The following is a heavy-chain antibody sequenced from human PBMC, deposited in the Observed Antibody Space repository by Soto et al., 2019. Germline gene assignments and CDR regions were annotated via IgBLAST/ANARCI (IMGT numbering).Heavy chain of an antibody. CDR2: ISASGDTT. Sequence: EVQLLESGGGLVQPGGSLRLSCAASGFSFSTCAVSWVRQAPXXGLEWVSSISASGDTTHYAESVRGRFTISRDNSRNTLHLQMSSLTAEDTAIYSCAAQATGYFVPFDFWGRGTLVTVSS. J-gene: IGHJ4*02. CDR1: GFSFSTCA. V-gene: IGHV3-23*01. D-gene: IGHD3-22*01. CDR3: AAQATGYFVPFDF.